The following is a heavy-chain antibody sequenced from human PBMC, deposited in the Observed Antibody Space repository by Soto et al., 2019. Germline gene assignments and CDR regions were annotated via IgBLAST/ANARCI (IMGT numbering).Heavy chain of an antibody. CDR1: GYTFTSYG. V-gene: IGHV1-18*04. J-gene: IGHJ4*02. D-gene: IGHD3-22*01. CDR2: ISAYNGNT. Sequence: APVKVSCKSSGYTFTSYGISWVRQAPGQGLEWMGWISAYNGNTNYAQKLQGRVTMTTDTSTSTAYMELRSLRSDDTAVYYCARGTGIYYYDSSAWDYWGQGTPVTVSS. CDR3: ARGTGIYYYDSSAWDY.